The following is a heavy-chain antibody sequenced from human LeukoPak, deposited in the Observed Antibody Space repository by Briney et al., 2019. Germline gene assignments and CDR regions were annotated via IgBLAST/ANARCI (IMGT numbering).Heavy chain of an antibody. V-gene: IGHV4-4*07. CDR3: ARESIAAAGRRRSTNWFDP. CDR1: GGSISSYY. D-gene: IGHD6-13*01. Sequence: SETLSLTCTVSGGSISSYYWSWIRQPAGKGLEWIGRIYTSGSTNYNPSLKSRVTMSVDTSKNQFSLKLSSVTAADTAVYYCARESIAAAGRRRSTNWFDPWGQGTLVTVSS. CDR2: IYTSGST. J-gene: IGHJ5*02.